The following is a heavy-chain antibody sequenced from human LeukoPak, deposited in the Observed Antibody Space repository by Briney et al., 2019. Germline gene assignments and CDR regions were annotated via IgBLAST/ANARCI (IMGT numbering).Heavy chain of an antibody. CDR2: IYYSGST. J-gene: IGHJ3*02. CDR3: ARRRITMVRGVKSDAFDI. D-gene: IGHD3-10*01. Sequence: SETLSLTCTVSGGSISSYYWSWIRQPPGKGLEWIGYIYYSGSTNYNPSLKSRVTISVDTSKNQFSLKLSSVTAADTAVYYCARRRITMVRGVKSDAFDIWGQGTMVTVSS. V-gene: IGHV4-59*08. CDR1: GGSISSYY.